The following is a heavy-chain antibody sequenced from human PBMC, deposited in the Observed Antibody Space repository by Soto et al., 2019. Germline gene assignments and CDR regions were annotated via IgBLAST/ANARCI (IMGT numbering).Heavy chain of an antibody. CDR1: GFTFDDYA. D-gene: IGHD3-9*01. J-gene: IGHJ5*02. CDR2: ISWNSGSI. V-gene: IGHV3-9*01. Sequence: EVQLVESGGGLVQPGRSLRLSCAASGFTFDDYAMHWVRQAPGKGLEWVSGISWNSGSIGYADSVQGRFTISRDNAKNSLYLQMNSLRAEDTALYYCAKSADYDILTGYPKHNWFDPWGQGTLVTVSS. CDR3: AKSADYDILTGYPKHNWFDP.